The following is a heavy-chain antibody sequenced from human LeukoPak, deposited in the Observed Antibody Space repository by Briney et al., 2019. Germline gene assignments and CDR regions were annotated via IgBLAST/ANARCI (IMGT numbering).Heavy chain of an antibody. Sequence: SETLSLTCTVSGGSISSSSYYWGWIRQPPGKGLEWIGSIYYSGSTYYNPSLKSRVTISVDTSKNQFSLKLSSVTAADTAVYYCARRLVVPAANDAFDIWGQGTMVTVSS. J-gene: IGHJ3*02. D-gene: IGHD2-2*01. CDR1: GGSISSSSYY. V-gene: IGHV4-39*01. CDR3: ARRLVVPAANDAFDI. CDR2: IYYSGST.